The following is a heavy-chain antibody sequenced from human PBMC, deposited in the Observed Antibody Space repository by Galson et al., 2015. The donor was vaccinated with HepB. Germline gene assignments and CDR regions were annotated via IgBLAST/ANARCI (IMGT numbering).Heavy chain of an antibody. CDR2: ISAYNGNT. D-gene: IGHD5-12*01. V-gene: IGHV1-18*01. J-gene: IGHJ4*02. CDR3: ARVGLLRGYSGYDYSELDY. Sequence: SVKVSCKASGYTFTSYGISWVRQAPGQGLEWMGWISAYNGNTNYAQKLQGRVTMTTDTSTSTAYMELRSLRSDDTAVYYCARVGLLRGYSGYDYSELDYWGQGTLVTVSS. CDR1: GYTFTSYG.